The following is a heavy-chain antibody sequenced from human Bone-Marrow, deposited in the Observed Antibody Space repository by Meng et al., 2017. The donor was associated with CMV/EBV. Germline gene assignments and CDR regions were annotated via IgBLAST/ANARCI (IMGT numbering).Heavy chain of an antibody. Sequence: FTFSSYAMGWVRQAPGKGLEWVSVISGSGGSTYSADSVKGRFTISRDNSKNTLSLQMNSLRGDDTAVYYCAKGTGSRIVAATTVFADYWGQGTLVTVSS. D-gene: IGHD1-26*01. CDR3: AKGTGSRIVAATTVFADY. V-gene: IGHV3-23*01. J-gene: IGHJ4*02. CDR1: FTFSSYA. CDR2: ISGSGGST.